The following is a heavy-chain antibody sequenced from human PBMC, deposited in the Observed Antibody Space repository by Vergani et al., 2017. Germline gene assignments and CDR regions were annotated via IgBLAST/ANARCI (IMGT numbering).Heavy chain of an antibody. D-gene: IGHD3-22*01. CDR3: ARSMIVVVYYMDV. CDR2: IIPILGTA. Sequence: VQLVQSGAEVQKPGATVKISCKASGGTFSSYAISWVRQAPGQGLEWMGRIIPILGTANYAQKFQGRVTITADESTSTAYMELSSLRSEDTAVYYCARSMIVVVYYMDVWGKGTTVTVSS. CDR1: GGTFSSYA. J-gene: IGHJ6*03. V-gene: IGHV1-69*11.